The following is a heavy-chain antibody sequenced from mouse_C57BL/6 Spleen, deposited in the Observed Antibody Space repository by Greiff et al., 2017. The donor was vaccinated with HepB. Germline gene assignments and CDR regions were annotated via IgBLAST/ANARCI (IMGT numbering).Heavy chain of an antibody. CDR1: GYNFTSYW. V-gene: IGHV1-53*01. D-gene: IGHD1-1*01. J-gene: IGHJ1*03. CDR2: INPSNGGT. Sequence: QVQLQQPGTELVKPGASVKLSCKASGYNFTSYWMHWVKQRPGQGLEWIGNINPSNGGTNYNEKFKSKATLTVDKSSSTAYMQLSSLTSEDSAVYYCARGGDYYGSSYWYFDVWGTGTTVTVSS. CDR3: ARGGDYYGSSYWYFDV.